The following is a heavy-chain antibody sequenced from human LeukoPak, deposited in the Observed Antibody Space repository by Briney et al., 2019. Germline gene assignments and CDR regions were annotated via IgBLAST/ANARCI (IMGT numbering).Heavy chain of an antibody. CDR2: ISSSSSFT. CDR1: GFTFSDFF. Sequence: PGGSLRLSCAASGFTFSDFFMTWIRQAPGKGLEWVSYISSSSSFTTYADSVKGRFTISRDNSKNTLYLQMNSLRAEDTAVYYCAKGRYSYGYVGAFDIWGQGTMVTVSS. CDR3: AKGRYSYGYVGAFDI. J-gene: IGHJ3*02. D-gene: IGHD5-18*01. V-gene: IGHV3-11*05.